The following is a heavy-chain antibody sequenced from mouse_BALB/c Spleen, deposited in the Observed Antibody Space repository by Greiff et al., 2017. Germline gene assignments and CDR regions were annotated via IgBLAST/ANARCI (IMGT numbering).Heavy chain of an antibody. D-gene: IGHD4-1*02. J-gene: IGHJ3*01. Sequence: VQLQESGAELVKPGASVKLSCKASGYTFTSYYMYWVKQRPGQGLEWIGEINPSNGGTNFNEKFKSKATLTVDKSSSTAYMQLSSLTSEDSAVYYCTRTTAAWFAYWGQGTLVTVSA. CDR2: INPSNGGT. V-gene: IGHV1S81*02. CDR1: GYTFTSYY. CDR3: TRTTAAWFAY.